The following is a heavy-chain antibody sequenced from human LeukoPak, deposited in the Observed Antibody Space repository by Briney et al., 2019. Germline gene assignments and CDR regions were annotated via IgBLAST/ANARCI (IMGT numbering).Heavy chain of an antibody. CDR1: GFTFSSYE. CDR2: ISSSGSTI. D-gene: IGHD3-16*02. V-gene: IGHV3-48*03. CDR3: ARAVAFGGVIAYFDC. Sequence: PGGSLRLSCAASGFTFSSYEMNWVRQAPGKGLEWVSYISSSGSTIYYADSVKGRFTISRDNAKNSLYLQMNSLRAEDTAVYYCARAVAFGGVIAYFDCWGQGTLVTVSS. J-gene: IGHJ4*02.